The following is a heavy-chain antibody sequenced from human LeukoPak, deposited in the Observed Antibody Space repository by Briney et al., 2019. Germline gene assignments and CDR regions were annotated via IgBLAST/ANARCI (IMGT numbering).Heavy chain of an antibody. CDR1: GFIFSDSW. V-gene: IGHV3-7*01. Sequence: PGGSLRLSCTVSGFIFSDSWMAWIRQAPGKGLEWVAIIEKNGSGKNYVDSVKGQFIISRDNSKNTLYLQMNSLRAEDTAVYYCARHDDYGDYEFDYWGQGTLVTVSS. J-gene: IGHJ4*02. D-gene: IGHD4-17*01. CDR2: IEKNGSGK. CDR3: ARHDDYGDYEFDY.